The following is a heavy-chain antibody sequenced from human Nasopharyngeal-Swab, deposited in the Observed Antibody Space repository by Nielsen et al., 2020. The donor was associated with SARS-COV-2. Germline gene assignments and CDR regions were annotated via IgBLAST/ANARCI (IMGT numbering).Heavy chain of an antibody. D-gene: IGHD6-19*01. Sequence: GGSLRLSCAASGFTFSTYWMHWVRQPPGKGLLWVSRIDTDGTITDYADSVKGRFTISRDNAKNTLYLQMNSLRAEDTAVYYCASGYSSGWHPLVDSWGQGTLVTVSS. CDR3: ASGYSSGWHPLVDS. V-gene: IGHV3-74*01. J-gene: IGHJ4*02. CDR1: GFTFSTYW. CDR2: IDTDGTIT.